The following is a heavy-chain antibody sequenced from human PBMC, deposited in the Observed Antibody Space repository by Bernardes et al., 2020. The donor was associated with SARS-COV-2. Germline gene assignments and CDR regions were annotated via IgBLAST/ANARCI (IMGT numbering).Heavy chain of an antibody. V-gene: IGHV4-38-2*01. Sequence: SEPLSLTCAVSGYSISSGYYWGWIRQPPGKGLEWIGSIYHSGSTYYNPSLKSRVTISVDTSKNQFSLKLSSVTAADTAVYYCASGRDYYDFWSGYQLFDYWGQGTLVTVSS. J-gene: IGHJ4*02. D-gene: IGHD3-3*01. CDR1: GYSISSGYY. CDR3: ASGRDYYDFWSGYQLFDY. CDR2: IYHSGST.